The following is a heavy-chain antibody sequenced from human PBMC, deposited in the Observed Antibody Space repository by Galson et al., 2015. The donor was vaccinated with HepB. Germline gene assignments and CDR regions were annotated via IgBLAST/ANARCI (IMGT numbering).Heavy chain of an antibody. D-gene: IGHD6-13*01. J-gene: IGHJ5*02. V-gene: IGHV1-18*01. CDR3: AGVIAAAEPNWFDP. CDR2: ISAYNGNT. CDR1: GYTFTSYG. Sequence: SVKVSCKASGYTFTSYGISWVRQAPGQGLEWMGWISAYNGNTNYAQKLQGRVTMTTDTSTSTAYMELRSLRSDDTAVYYCAGVIAAAEPNWFDPWGQGTLVTVSS.